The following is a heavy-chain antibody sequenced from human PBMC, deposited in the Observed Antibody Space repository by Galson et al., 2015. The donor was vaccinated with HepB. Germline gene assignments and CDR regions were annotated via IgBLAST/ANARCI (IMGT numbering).Heavy chain of an antibody. CDR2: IRVYNGDT. Sequence: SVKVSCKASGYTFTNFGISWVRQAPGQGLEWMGWIRVYNGDTNYAQRLQGRVTMTTDTSTTTAYMELRSLRSDDTAVYYCARDLEDSSGYYSRQGYWGQGTLVIVSS. J-gene: IGHJ4*02. D-gene: IGHD3-22*01. CDR3: ARDLEDSSGYYSRQGY. CDR1: GYTFTNFG. V-gene: IGHV1-18*01.